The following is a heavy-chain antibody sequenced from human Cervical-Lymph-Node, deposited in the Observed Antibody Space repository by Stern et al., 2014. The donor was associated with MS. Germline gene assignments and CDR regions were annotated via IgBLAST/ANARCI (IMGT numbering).Heavy chain of an antibody. V-gene: IGHV1-69*12. CDR3: ALSSETSDRWYSLGYDL. D-gene: IGHD6-13*01. Sequence: QVQLVQSGDEVTKPGSSVKVSCKASGGTFSKFPSSWVRQAPGTGLEWIGGIFPVFGTPTYAQEFRGRVTITADVSTSTVYMELSSLRSDDTAVYYCALSSETSDRWYSLGYDLWGQGTLVTVSS. J-gene: IGHJ5*02. CDR1: GGTFSKFP. CDR2: IFPVFGTP.